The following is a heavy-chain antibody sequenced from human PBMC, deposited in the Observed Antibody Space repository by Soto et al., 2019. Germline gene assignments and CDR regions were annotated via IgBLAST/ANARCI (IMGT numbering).Heavy chain of an antibody. CDR1: GYTFTSYG. V-gene: IGHV1-18*01. J-gene: IGHJ4*02. CDR2: ISAYNGNT. CDR3: ARSDIVVVPAETPIDY. Sequence: GASVKASCKASGYTFTSYGISWVRQAPGQGLEWMGWISAYNGNTNYAQKLQGRVTMTTDTSTSTAYMELRSLRSDDTAVYYCARSDIVVVPAETPIDYWGQGTLVTVSS. D-gene: IGHD2-2*01.